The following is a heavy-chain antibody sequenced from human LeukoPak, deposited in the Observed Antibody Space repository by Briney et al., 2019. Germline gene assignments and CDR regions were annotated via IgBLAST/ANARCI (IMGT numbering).Heavy chain of an antibody. D-gene: IGHD5-18*01. CDR1: GFTFSSYG. V-gene: IGHV3-30*02. Sequence: GGSLRLSCAASGFTFSSYGMHWVRQAPGKGLEWVAFIRYDESNKYYADSVKGRFTISRDNSKNTPYLQMNSLRAEDTAVYYCAKLTVVDTEIDYWGQGTLVTVSS. CDR2: IRYDESNK. J-gene: IGHJ4*02. CDR3: AKLTVVDTEIDY.